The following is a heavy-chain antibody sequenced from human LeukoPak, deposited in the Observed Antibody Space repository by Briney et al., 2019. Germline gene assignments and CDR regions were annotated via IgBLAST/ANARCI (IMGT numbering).Heavy chain of an antibody. J-gene: IGHJ6*02. CDR1: GLTFSSYA. V-gene: IGHV3-30-3*01. CDR2: ISYDGSNK. Sequence: GGSLRLSCAASGLTFSSYAMHWVRQAPGKGREWVAVISYDGSNKYYADSVKGRFTISRDNSKNTLYLQINSLRAEDTAVYYCARASQYCTNGVCYFKNYDYGMHVWGQGTTVIVSS. CDR3: ARASQYCTNGVCYFKNYDYGMHV. D-gene: IGHD2-8*01.